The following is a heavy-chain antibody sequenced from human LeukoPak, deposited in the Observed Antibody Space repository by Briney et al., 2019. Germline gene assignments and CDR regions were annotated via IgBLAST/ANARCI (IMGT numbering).Heavy chain of an antibody. CDR3: ARENLYYDY. V-gene: IGHV1-2*02. CDR1: GYTFTVYY. Sequence: GASVKVSCKASGYTFTVYYIHWVRQAPGQGLEWMGWIYPNSGGTNYAQKFQGRVTMTRDTSINTAYMELSGLRSDDTAMYYCARENLYYDYWGQGTLVTVSS. D-gene: IGHD3-10*01. CDR2: IYPNSGGT. J-gene: IGHJ4*02.